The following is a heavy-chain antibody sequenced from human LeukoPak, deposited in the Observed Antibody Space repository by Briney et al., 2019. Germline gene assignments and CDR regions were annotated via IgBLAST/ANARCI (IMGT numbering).Heavy chain of an antibody. Sequence: PSETLSLTCTVSGGSISTSSYYWSWIRQSPGKGLEWIGLISYSGSAYFNPSLKSRLAISVDTTKNQFSLRLSSVTAADTALYFCAKGLPPANRQPNWLDPWGQGTLVTVSS. J-gene: IGHJ5*02. CDR3: AKGLPPANRQPNWLDP. V-gene: IGHV4-39*07. CDR2: ISYSGSA. D-gene: IGHD2-2*01. CDR1: GGSISTSSYY.